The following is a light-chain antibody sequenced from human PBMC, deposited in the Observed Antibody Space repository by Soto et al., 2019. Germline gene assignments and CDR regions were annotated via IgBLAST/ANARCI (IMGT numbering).Light chain of an antibody. CDR1: QSINNNY. CDR3: QQYGGSPRT. Sequence: EIVLTQAPGTLSLSPGERATLSCRASQSINNNYVAWYQQKRGQAPRLLIYGATSRATGIPDRFSGSGSGTDFTLNISRLVAEDFAGNYCQQYGGSPRTFDQGTKVEIK. V-gene: IGKV3-20*01. J-gene: IGKJ1*01. CDR2: GAT.